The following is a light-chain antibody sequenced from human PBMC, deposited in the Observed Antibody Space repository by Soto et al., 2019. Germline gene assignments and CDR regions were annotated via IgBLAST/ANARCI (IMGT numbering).Light chain of an antibody. J-gene: IGLJ3*02. CDR2: DVN. CDR1: SSDVGNYNY. Sequence: QSAPTQPRSVSGSPGQSVTISCPGNSSDVGNYNYVSWYQQHPGKAPKVMIYDVNKWPSGVPDRFSGSKSGNTASLTISGLQAEDEADYYCCSYAGSYTGVFGGGTKLTVL. V-gene: IGLV2-11*01. CDR3: CSYAGSYTGV.